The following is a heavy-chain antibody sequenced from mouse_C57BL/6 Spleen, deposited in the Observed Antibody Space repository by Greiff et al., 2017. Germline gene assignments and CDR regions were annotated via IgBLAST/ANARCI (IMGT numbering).Heavy chain of an antibody. CDR2: IYPRSGNT. CDR1: GYTFTSYG. V-gene: IGHV1-81*01. J-gene: IGHJ3*01. D-gene: IGHD3-2*02. Sequence: QVQLQQSGAELARPGASVKLSCKASGYTFTSYGISWVKQRTGQGLEWIGEIYPRSGNTYYNEKFKGKATLTADKSSSTAYMELRSLTSEDSAVYFCARRGGDSSGPLAYWGQGTLVTVSA. CDR3: ARRGGDSSGPLAY.